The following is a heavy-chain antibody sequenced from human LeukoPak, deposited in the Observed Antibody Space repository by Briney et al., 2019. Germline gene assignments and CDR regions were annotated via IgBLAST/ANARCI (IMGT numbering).Heavy chain of an antibody. CDR2: INPSGGST. D-gene: IGHD5-12*01. Sequence: ASVKVSCKASGYTFTSYYMHWMRQAPGQGLEWMGIINPSGGSTSYAQKFQGRVTMTRDMSTSTVYMELSSLRSEDTAVYYCAREIVATILGYWGQGTLVTVSP. J-gene: IGHJ4*02. CDR1: GYTFTSYY. CDR3: AREIVATILGY. V-gene: IGHV1-46*01.